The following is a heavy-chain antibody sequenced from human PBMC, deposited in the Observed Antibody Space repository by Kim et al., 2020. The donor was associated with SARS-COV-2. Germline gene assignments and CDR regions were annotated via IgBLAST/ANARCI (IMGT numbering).Heavy chain of an antibody. CDR2: ISGRGGST. Sequence: GGSLRLSCAASGFTFSSYAISWVRQAPGKGLEWVSAISGRGGSTYYADSVKGRFTITRDNSKNTLYLQMNSLRAEDTAVYYCAAERHRFDYWGQGALVTVSS. D-gene: IGHD1-1*01. CDR1: GFTFSSYA. V-gene: IGHV3-23*01. J-gene: IGHJ4*02. CDR3: AAERHRFDY.